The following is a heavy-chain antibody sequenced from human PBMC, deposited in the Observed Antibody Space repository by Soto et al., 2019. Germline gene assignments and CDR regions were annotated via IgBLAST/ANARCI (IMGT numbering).Heavy chain of an antibody. Sequence: QLQLQESGPGLVKPSETLSLTCTVSGGSISSSSYYWGWIRQPPGKGLEWIGSIYYSGSTYYNPSLKSRVTISVDTSKNQFSRKLSSVTAADTAVYYCARQGRITIFYREGLPLNWFDPWGQGTLVTVSS. CDR3: ARQGRITIFYREGLPLNWFDP. D-gene: IGHD3-9*01. J-gene: IGHJ5*02. CDR1: GGSISSSSYY. V-gene: IGHV4-39*01. CDR2: IYYSGST.